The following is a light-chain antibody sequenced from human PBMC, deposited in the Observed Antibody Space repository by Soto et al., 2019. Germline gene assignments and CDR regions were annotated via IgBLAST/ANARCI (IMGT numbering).Light chain of an antibody. CDR1: SSDVGGYNY. CDR3: SSYTSSSTLV. Sequence: ALTQPASVSGSPGQSITISCTGTSSDVGGYNYVPWYQQHPGKAPKLMIYDVSNRPSGVSNRFSGSKSGNTASLTISGLQAEDEADYYCSSYTSSSTLVFGVGTKVTVL. CDR2: DVS. J-gene: IGLJ2*01. V-gene: IGLV2-14*01.